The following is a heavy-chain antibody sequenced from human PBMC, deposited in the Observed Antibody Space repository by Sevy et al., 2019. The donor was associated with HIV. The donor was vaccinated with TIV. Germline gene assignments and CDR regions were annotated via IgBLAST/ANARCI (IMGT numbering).Heavy chain of an antibody. V-gene: IGHV3-21*01. J-gene: IGHJ4*02. CDR2: ISSSSSYI. D-gene: IGHD1-1*01. Sequence: GGSLRLSCAASGFTFSSYSMNWVRQAPGKGLEWVSSISSSSSYIYYADSVKGRFTISRDNAKNYLYLQMHSLRAEDKAVYYCASHTGASGKFDYWGQGTPVTVSS. CDR3: ASHTGASGKFDY. CDR1: GFTFSSYS.